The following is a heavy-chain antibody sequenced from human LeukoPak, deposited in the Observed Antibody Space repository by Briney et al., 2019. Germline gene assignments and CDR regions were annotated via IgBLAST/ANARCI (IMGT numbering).Heavy chain of an antibody. V-gene: IGHV3-33*01. CDR3: ARDRGSGYSGDY. CDR2: IWDDGSNA. D-gene: IGHD3-22*01. CDR1: GFTFSSYG. Sequence: PGGSLRLSCAASGFTFSSYGMHWVRQAPGKGLEWVAVIWDDGSNAYYADSVKGRFTISRDNSKNTLDLQMNSLRAEDTAVYYCARDRGSGYSGDYWGQGALVTVSS. J-gene: IGHJ4*02.